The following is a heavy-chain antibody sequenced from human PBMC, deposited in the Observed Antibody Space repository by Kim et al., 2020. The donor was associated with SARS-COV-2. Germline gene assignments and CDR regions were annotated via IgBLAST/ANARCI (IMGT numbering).Heavy chain of an antibody. Sequence: GGSLRLSCAASGFTFSSYAMHWVRQAPGKGLEYVSAISSNGGSTYYANSVKGRFTISRDNSKNTLYLQMGSLRAEDMAVYYCARSIWGSGWYQDYYYYGMDVWGQGTTVTVSS. CDR3: ARSIWGSGWYQDYYYYGMDV. V-gene: IGHV3-64*01. CDR1: GFTFSSYA. CDR2: ISSNGGST. D-gene: IGHD6-19*01. J-gene: IGHJ6*02.